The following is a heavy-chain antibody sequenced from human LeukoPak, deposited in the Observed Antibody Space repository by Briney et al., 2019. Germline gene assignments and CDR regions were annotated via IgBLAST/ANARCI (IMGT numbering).Heavy chain of an antibody. V-gene: IGHV3-30*03. CDR3: ARERAWLNYYYYMDV. D-gene: IGHD5-12*01. J-gene: IGHJ6*03. CDR2: ISYHGSNK. CDR1: GFTFSSYG. Sequence: PGGSLRLSCAASGFTFSSYGMHWVRQAPGKGLEWVAVISYHGSNKYYADSVKGRFTISRDNSKNTLYLQMNSLRAEDTAVYYCARERAWLNYYYYMDVWGKGTTVTVSS.